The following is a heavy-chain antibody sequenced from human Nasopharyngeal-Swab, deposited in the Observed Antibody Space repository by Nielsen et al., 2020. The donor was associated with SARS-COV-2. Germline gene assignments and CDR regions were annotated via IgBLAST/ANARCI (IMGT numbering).Heavy chain of an antibody. CDR2: VSGSGGTT. J-gene: IGHJ4*02. CDR3: AKDRYCSGGACYFSGFDY. D-gene: IGHD2-15*01. Sequence: WIRQPSGKGLEWVSGVSGSGGTTKYADSVKGRFTISRDNSKNKLYLQMHSLRVEDTAVYYCAKDRYCSGGACYFSGFDYWGLGTLVTVSS. V-gene: IGHV3-23*01.